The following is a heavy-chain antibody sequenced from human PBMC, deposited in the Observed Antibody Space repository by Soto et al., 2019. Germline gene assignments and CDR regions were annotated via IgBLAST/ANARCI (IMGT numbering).Heavy chain of an antibody. D-gene: IGHD6-6*01. CDR3: ARLAFSTSSASDF. V-gene: IGHV5-51*01. Sequence: GESLKISRKGSGYSFATYWIGLVRQMPGKGLEWMGIIYPDDSDTRYRPSFLGQVTISADKSISTAYLQWSSLKASDTAIYYCARLAFSTSSASDFWRQGTLVTVS. CDR2: IYPDDSDT. CDR1: GYSFATYW. J-gene: IGHJ4*02.